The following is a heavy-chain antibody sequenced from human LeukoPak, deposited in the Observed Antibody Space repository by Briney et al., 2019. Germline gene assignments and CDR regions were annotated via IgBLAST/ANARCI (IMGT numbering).Heavy chain of an antibody. V-gene: IGHV3-48*04. CDR2: ISSSSSTI. Sequence: PGGSLRLSCAASGFTFSSYSMNWVRQAPGKGLEWVSYISSSSSTIYYADSVKGRFTISRDNAKNSLYLQMNSLRAEDRAVYYCAAPHTAMANWFDPWGQGTLVTVSS. CDR3: AAPHTAMANWFDP. D-gene: IGHD5-18*01. J-gene: IGHJ5*02. CDR1: GFTFSSYS.